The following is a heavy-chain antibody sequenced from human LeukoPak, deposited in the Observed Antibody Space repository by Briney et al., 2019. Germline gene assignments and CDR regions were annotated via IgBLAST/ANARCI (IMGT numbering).Heavy chain of an antibody. CDR1: GFTFSSHW. D-gene: IGHD3-22*01. J-gene: IGHJ3*02. V-gene: IGHV3-23*01. CDR2: ISGSGGST. Sequence: GGSLRLSCAASGFTFSSHWMTWVRQAPGKGLEWVSAISGSGGSTYYADSVKGRFTISRDNSKNTLHLQMNSLRAEDTAVYYCANSGYDAFDIWGQGTMVTVSS. CDR3: ANSGYDAFDI.